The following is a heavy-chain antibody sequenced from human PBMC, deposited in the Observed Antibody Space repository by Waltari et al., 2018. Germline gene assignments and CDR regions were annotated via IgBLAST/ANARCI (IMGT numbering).Heavy chain of an antibody. CDR3: ARHDPLDY. V-gene: IGHV3-73*01. CDR1: GFLFCDSA. Sequence: EEQMVESGGDLVKPGGSLKLSFAASGFLFCDSAIPWVRQAPGKGLEWVGRIRTKTNNYATAYGASVKGRFTISRDDSRNVAYLQMNSLKTEDTALYYCARHDPLDYWGQGTLVTVSS. CDR2: IRTKTNNYAT. J-gene: IGHJ4*02.